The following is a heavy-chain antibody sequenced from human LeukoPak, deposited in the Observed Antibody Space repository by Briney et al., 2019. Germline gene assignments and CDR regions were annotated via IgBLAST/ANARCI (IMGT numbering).Heavy chain of an antibody. CDR3: ARQRFRMITFGGVIVENWFDP. Sequence: SETLSLTCTVSGGSISSGGYYWSWIRQPAGKGLEWIGRIFTSGSTNYNPSLKSRVTISVDRSKNRFSLKLSSVTAADTAVYYCARQRFRMITFGGVIVENWFDPWGQGTLVTVSS. CDR1: GGSISSGGYY. CDR2: IFTSGST. D-gene: IGHD3-16*02. V-gene: IGHV4-61*02. J-gene: IGHJ5*02.